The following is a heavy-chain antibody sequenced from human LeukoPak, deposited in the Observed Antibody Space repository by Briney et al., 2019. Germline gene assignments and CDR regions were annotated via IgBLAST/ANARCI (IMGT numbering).Heavy chain of an antibody. J-gene: IGHJ4*02. V-gene: IGHV3-48*02. CDR3: ARYRNGFDY. D-gene: IGHD1-1*01. CDR1: GFTFSTYS. Sequence: GGSLRLSCAASGFTFSTYSMNWVRQAPGKGLEWVSYISSGSSTKDYADSVKSRFTISRDNAKNSLYLQMDSLRDEDTAVYYCARYRNGFDYWGQGTLVTVSS. CDR2: ISSGSSTK.